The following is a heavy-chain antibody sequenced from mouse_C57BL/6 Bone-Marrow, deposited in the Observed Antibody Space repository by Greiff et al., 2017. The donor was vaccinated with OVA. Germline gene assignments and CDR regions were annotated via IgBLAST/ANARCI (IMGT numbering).Heavy chain of an antibody. CDR2: IWSGGGT. CDR1: GFPLTSYG. CDR3: ARDWSDAMDY. J-gene: IGHJ4*01. D-gene: IGHD4-1*01. V-gene: IGHV2-2*01. Sequence: VQLQQSGPGLLQPSQRLSITCTASGFPLTSYGVYWVRQSPGKGLEWLGVIWSGGGTDYHAAFISRLSISKDNSKTQVFCKMNSLQADDTAIYYCARDWSDAMDYWGQGGSVTVSS.